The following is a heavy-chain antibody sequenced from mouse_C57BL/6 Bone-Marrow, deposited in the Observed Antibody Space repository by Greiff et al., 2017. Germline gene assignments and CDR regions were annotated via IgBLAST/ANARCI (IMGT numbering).Heavy chain of an antibody. CDR1: GYTFTSYW. CDR2: IDPSDSYT. D-gene: IGHD2-1*01. V-gene: IGHV1-69*01. Sequence: QVQLQQPGAELVMPGASVKLSCKASGYTFTSYWMHWVKQRPGQGLEWIGEIDPSDSYTNYNQKFKGKSTLTVDKSYSTAYMQLSSLTSEDSAVYYCARLDYGNLYAMDYWGQGTSVTVSS. J-gene: IGHJ4*01. CDR3: ARLDYGNLYAMDY.